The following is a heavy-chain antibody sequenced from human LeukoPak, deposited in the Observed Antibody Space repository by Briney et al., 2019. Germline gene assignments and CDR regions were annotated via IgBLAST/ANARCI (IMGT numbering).Heavy chain of an antibody. Sequence: GGSLRLSCTASGLTFSSYSMNWVRQAPGKGLEWVSYISSSSSTIYYADSVKGRFTISRDNAKNSLYLQMNSLRAEDTAVYYCAVVVAGIYYFDYWGQGTLVTVSS. D-gene: IGHD6-19*01. J-gene: IGHJ4*02. CDR2: ISSSSSTI. V-gene: IGHV3-48*04. CDR1: GLTFSSYS. CDR3: AVVVAGIYYFDY.